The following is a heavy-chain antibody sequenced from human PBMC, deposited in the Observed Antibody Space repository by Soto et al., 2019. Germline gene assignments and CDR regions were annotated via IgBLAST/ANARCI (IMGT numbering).Heavy chain of an antibody. CDR3: AKGALGSSSWYDFDY. D-gene: IGHD6-13*01. J-gene: IGHJ4*02. Sequence: PGGSLRLSCAASGFTFSSYGMHWVRQAPGKGLEWVSAISDDGGNKYYADSVKGRFTISRDNSKNTLYLQMNSLRAEDTAVYYCAKGALGSSSWYDFDYWGQGTLVTVSS. V-gene: IGHV3-33*06. CDR2: ISDDGGNK. CDR1: GFTFSSYG.